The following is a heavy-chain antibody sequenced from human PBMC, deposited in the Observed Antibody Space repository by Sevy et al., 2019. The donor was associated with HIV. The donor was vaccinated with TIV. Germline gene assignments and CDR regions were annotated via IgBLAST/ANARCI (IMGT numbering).Heavy chain of an antibody. CDR2: IYYNGHI. V-gene: IGHV4-59*08. CDR1: GGSITSLY. J-gene: IGHJ4*02. Sequence: SETLSLTCTVSGGSITSLYWNWIRQPPGKGLEWIANIYYNGHINYNHYPKSRVPLSLDTSKNQFSLRLSAVTAADTAMYYCAGENAWGRGYSWGQGTLVTVSS. CDR3: AGENAWGRGYS. D-gene: IGHD1-26*01.